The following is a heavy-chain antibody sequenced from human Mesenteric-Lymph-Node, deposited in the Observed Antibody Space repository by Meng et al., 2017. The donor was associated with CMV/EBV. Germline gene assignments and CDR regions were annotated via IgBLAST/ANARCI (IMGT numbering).Heavy chain of an antibody. D-gene: IGHD3-10*01. CDR3: ARWFKGIGADY. CDR2: MNPKSGNT. J-gene: IGHJ4*02. CDR1: RYTFINYD. Sequence: CKPSRYTFINYDINWVLQATGHGLEWMGWMNPKSGNTGYAQKLQGRVTMTRDTSIDTAYLELTSLGSDDTAVYYCARWFKGIGADYWGQGTLVTVSS. V-gene: IGHV1-8*01.